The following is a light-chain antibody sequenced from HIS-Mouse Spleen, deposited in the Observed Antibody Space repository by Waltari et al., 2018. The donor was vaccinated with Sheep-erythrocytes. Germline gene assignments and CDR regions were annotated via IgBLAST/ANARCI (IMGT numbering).Light chain of an antibody. Sequence: QSALTQPASVSGSPGPSITIPCPGTSSDVGTYNLFPCYQQHPGKAPNLMIYEGSKRPSGVSNRFSGSKSGNTASLTISGLQAEDEADYYCCSYAGSSTPWVFGGGTKLTVL. CDR1: SSDVGTYNL. CDR3: CSYAGSSTPWV. V-gene: IGLV2-23*01. J-gene: IGLJ3*02. CDR2: EGS.